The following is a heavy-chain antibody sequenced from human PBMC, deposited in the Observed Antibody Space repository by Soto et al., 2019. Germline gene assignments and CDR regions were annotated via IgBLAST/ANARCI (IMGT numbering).Heavy chain of an antibody. V-gene: IGHV4-30-4*01. D-gene: IGHD3-10*01. J-gene: IGHJ4*02. CDR1: GDSVTSRDYY. CDR2: VYYGETT. Sequence: QVQLQESGPRLVTPSQTLSLTCSVSGDSVTSRDYYWSWIRQAPGKGLEVIGYVYYGETTSYNSALKSRSLISLDTSKNQFTLKLSSVTAADTAVYFCAALLAGGWGQGYLVTVSS. CDR3: AALLAGG.